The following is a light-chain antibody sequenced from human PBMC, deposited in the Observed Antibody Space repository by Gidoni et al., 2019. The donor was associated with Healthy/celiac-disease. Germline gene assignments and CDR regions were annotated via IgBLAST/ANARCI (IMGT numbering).Light chain of an antibody. CDR2: DAS. V-gene: IGKV3-11*01. CDR3: QQRSNWPPKLT. J-gene: IGKJ4*01. CDR1: QGVSSY. Sequence: IVFTPSSATPSLSPGERATLSCRVSQGVSSYLAWYQQKPGQAPRLLIYDASHRATGIPARFRGSGSGTDFTLTNSSLEPENFAIYYCQQRSNWPPKLTFGGGTKVEIK.